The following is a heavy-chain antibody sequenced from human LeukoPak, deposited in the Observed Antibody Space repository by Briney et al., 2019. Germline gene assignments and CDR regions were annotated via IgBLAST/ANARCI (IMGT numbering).Heavy chain of an antibody. D-gene: IGHD1-1*01. CDR2: INPNSGGT. Sequence: GASVKVSCKASGYTFTGYYMYWVQQAPGQGLEWMGWINPNSGGTNYAQKFQDRITMSRDTSISAAYMELSSLRSDDTAVYFCAGAPGTLDIWGQGTVVTVSS. J-gene: IGHJ3*02. V-gene: IGHV1-2*02. CDR1: GYTFTGYY. CDR3: AGAPGTLDI.